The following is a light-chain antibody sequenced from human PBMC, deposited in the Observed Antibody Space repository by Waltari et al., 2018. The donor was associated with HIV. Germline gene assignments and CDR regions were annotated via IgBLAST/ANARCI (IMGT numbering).Light chain of an antibody. Sequence: QSALTQPRSVSGSPGQSVTLSCTGTSSDVGGYDYVSWYQQHPGEAPKLVIYDGSNRPSGVPDRCSGSKSGNTASLTISGLQAEDEADYYCCSYAGRDTFVLFGGGTKVTVL. CDR3: CSYAGRDTFVL. CDR1: SSDVGGYDY. CDR2: DGS. V-gene: IGLV2-11*01. J-gene: IGLJ2*01.